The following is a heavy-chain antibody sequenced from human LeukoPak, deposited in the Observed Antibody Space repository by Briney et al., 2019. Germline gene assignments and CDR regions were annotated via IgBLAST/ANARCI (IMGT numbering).Heavy chain of an antibody. CDR3: AKVSYYYYFDY. CDR2: ISGSGGST. J-gene: IGHJ4*02. Sequence: GGSLRLSCAASGFTFTSYAMSWVRQALGKGLEWVSAISGSGGSTYYADSVKGRFTISRDNSKNTLYLQMNSLRAEDTAVYYCAKVSYYYYFDYWGQGTLVTVSS. V-gene: IGHV3-23*01. CDR1: GFTFTSYA. D-gene: IGHD1-26*01.